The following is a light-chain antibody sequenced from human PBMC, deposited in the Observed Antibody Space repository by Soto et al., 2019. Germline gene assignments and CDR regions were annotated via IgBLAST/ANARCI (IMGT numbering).Light chain of an antibody. CDR2: EVS. Sequence: QSALTQPPSASGSPGQSVTISCTGTSRDVGGYNYVSWYQQHPGKAPKLMSYEVSKRPSGVPDRFSGSKSGNTASLTVSGLQAEAEAAYYCSSYAGSNNFGVFGTGTKLTVL. CDR1: SRDVGGYNY. J-gene: IGLJ1*01. CDR3: SSYAGSNNFGV. V-gene: IGLV2-8*01.